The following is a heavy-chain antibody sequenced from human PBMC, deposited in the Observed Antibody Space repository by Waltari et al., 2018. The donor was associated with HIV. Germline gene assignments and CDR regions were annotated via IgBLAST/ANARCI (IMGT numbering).Heavy chain of an antibody. V-gene: IGHV5-51*03. D-gene: IGHD3-22*01. CDR1: GYSFDSYW. CDR3: ARLMKGYDSVDF. CDR2: IFPGDSDV. J-gene: IGHJ4*02. Sequence: EVQLVQSGAEVKKPGQSLKISCQVSGYSFDSYWIGWVRQMPGKSLEWMGIIFPGDSDVRYSPSFQGQVSISVDKSISTAYLQWSRLRASDTAMYYCARLMKGYDSVDFWGQGTLVIVSS.